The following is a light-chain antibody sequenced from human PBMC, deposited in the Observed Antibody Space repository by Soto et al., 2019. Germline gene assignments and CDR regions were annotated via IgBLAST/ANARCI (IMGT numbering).Light chain of an antibody. Sequence: EIVMPQSPVTLSVSPGERATLSCRASQSVSSNLAWYRQKPGQAPRLLIYGASTRATGIPARFSGSGSGTEFTLTISSLQSEDFAVYYCQQYNNWPLTFGGGTKVDIK. CDR3: QQYNNWPLT. V-gene: IGKV3-15*01. CDR1: QSVSSN. J-gene: IGKJ4*01. CDR2: GAS.